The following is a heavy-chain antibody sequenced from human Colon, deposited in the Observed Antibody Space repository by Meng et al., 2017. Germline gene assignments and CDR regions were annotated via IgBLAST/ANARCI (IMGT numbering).Heavy chain of an antibody. CDR2: INHSGST. CDR3: ARRVRGVISWFDP. Sequence: QGQLQQWGAGLVKPSETLSLTCAVYGGSFSGYYWSWIRQPPGKGLEWIGEINHSGSTNYNPSLKSRVTISVDTSKNQFSLKLSSVTAADTAVYYCARRVRGVISWFDPWGQGTLVTVSS. V-gene: IGHV4-34*01. D-gene: IGHD3-10*01. J-gene: IGHJ5*02. CDR1: GGSFSGYY.